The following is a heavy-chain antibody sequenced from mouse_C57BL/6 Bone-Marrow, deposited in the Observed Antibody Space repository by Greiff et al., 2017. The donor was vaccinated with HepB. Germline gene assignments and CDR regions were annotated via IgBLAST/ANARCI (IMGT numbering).Heavy chain of an antibody. CDR3: ARGRHYYGSSPYYAMDY. CDR2: IYPGSGST. D-gene: IGHD1-1*01. Sequence: QVQLQQSGAELVKPGASVKMSCKASGYTFTSYWITWVKQRPGQGLEWIGDIYPGSGSTNYNEKFKSKATLTVDTSSSTAYMQLSSLTSEDSAVDYGARGRHYYGSSPYYAMDYWGQGTSVTVSS. V-gene: IGHV1-55*01. J-gene: IGHJ4*01. CDR1: GYTFTSYW.